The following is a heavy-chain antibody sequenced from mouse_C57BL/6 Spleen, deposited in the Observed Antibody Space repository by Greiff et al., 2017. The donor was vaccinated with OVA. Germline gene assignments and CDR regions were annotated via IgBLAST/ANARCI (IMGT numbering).Heavy chain of an antibody. D-gene: IGHD1-2*01. J-gene: IGHJ4*01. V-gene: IGHV1-64*01. CDR1: GYTFTSYW. Sequence: QVQLQQPGAELVKPGASVKLSCKASGYTFTSYWMHWVKQRPGQGLEWIGMIHPNSGSTNYNEKFKSKATLTVDKSSSTAYMQLSSLTSEDYAVDYYARSFTPAYAMDYWGQGTSVTVSS. CDR2: IHPNSGST. CDR3: ARSFTPAYAMDY.